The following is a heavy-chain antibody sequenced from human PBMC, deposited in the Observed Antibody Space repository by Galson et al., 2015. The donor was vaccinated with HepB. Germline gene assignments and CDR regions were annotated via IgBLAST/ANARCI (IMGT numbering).Heavy chain of an antibody. V-gene: IGHV1-2*06. D-gene: IGHD2-15*01. Sequence: SVKVSCKASGYTFTGYYMHWVRQAPGQGLEWMGRINPNSGGTNYAQKFQGRVTMTRDTSISTAYMELSRLRSDDTAVYYCARDGGGCSGGSCYPYNWFDPWGQGTLVTVSS. CDR3: ARDGGGCSGGSCYPYNWFDP. CDR1: GYTFTGYY. J-gene: IGHJ5*02. CDR2: INPNSGGT.